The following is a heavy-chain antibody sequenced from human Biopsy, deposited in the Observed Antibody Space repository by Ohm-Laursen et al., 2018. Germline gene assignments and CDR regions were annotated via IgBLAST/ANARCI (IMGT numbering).Heavy chain of an antibody. CDR1: GESMGTYH. CDR3: ARVRGGFLEWFDY. D-gene: IGHD3-3*01. Sequence: SDTLSLTCSVSGESMGTYHWSWIRQPPGKVMEWIASIYYSGTTHKNPSLKSRVTISVDTSQGLLSLDLSSVTAADTAVYYCARVRGGFLEWFDYWGQGTLVTVSS. V-gene: IGHV4-59*07. J-gene: IGHJ5*01. CDR2: IYYSGTT.